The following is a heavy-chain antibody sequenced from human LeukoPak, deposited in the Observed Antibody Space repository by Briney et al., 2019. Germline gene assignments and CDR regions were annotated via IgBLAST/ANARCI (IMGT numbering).Heavy chain of an antibody. CDR2: INSDGSST. Sequence: GGSLRLSCAASGFTFSSYWMHWVRQAPGKGLVWVSRINSDGSSTSYADSVKGRFTISRDNAKNTLYLQMNSLRAEDTAVYYCARLYSSSSGKALDIWGQGTMVTVSS. J-gene: IGHJ3*02. V-gene: IGHV3-74*01. CDR3: ARLYSSSSGKALDI. CDR1: GFTFSSYW. D-gene: IGHD6-6*01.